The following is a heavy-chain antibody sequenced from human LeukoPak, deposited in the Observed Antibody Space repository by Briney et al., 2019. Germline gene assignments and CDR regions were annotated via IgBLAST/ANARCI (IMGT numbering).Heavy chain of an antibody. Sequence: GGSLRLSCAASGFTFSSYWMHWVRQAPGKGLVWVSRISSDGSDSIYADSVKGRFTISRDNAKNTLYLLMNSLRAEDTAVYYCARDFTSGWFDPWGQGTLVTVSS. CDR3: ARDFTSGWFDP. V-gene: IGHV3-74*01. D-gene: IGHD3-16*01. CDR1: GFTFSSYW. J-gene: IGHJ5*02. CDR2: ISSDGSDS.